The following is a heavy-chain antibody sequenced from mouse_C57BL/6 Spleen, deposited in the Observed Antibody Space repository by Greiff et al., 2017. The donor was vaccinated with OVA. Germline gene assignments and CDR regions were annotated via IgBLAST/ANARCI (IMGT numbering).Heavy chain of an antibody. J-gene: IGHJ4*01. Sequence: VQLQQSGPELVKPGASVKISCKASGYAFSSSWMNWVKQRPGKGLEWIGRIYPGGGATNYNGKFKGKATLTADKSPTTAYTQLSSLTSEDSAVYFCARKSYYYGSSFYAMDYWGQGTSVTVSS. D-gene: IGHD1-1*01. CDR2: IYPGGGAT. CDR3: ARKSYYYGSSFYAMDY. CDR1: GYAFSSSW. V-gene: IGHV1-82*01.